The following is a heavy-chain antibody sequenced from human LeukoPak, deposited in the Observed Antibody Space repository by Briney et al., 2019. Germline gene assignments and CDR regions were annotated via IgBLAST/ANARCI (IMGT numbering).Heavy chain of an antibody. V-gene: IGHV3-30*18. CDR3: AKIDMTFDFDY. J-gene: IGHJ4*02. CDR2: ISYDGSNK. Sequence: GGSLRLSCAASGFTFSSYGMHWVRQAPGKGLEWVAVISYDGSNKYYADSVKGRFTISRDNSKNTLYLQMNSLRAEDTAVYYCAKIDMTFDFDYWGQGTLVTVSS. CDR1: GFTFSSYG.